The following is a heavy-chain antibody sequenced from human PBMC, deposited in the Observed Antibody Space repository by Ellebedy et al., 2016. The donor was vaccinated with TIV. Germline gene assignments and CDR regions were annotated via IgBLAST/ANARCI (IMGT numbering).Heavy chain of an antibody. Sequence: GGSLRLSCAASGFTLSNALMTWVRQAPGKGLEWVGRILRKNDGGTTDYAAPVKGRFTLSRDDSKNTLYLQMNSLKTEDTAVYYCTTVITGATRESEWRDYWGQGTLVTVSS. V-gene: IGHV3-15*01. CDR3: TTVITGATRESEWRDY. CDR1: GFTLSNAL. D-gene: IGHD1-20*01. J-gene: IGHJ4*02. CDR2: ILRKNDGGTT.